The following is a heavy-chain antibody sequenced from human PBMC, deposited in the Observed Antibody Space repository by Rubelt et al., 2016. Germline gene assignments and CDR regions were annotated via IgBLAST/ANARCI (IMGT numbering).Heavy chain of an antibody. D-gene: IGHD5-18*01. V-gene: IGHV3-30*07. CDR2: ISYDGSNK. Sequence: EWVAVISYDGSNKYYADSVKGRFTISRDNAKNSLYLQMNSLRDEDTAVYYCAREDGDTWIQPKPGDYYYYGMDVWGQGTTVTVSS. J-gene: IGHJ6*02. CDR3: AREDGDTWIQPKPGDYYYYGMDV.